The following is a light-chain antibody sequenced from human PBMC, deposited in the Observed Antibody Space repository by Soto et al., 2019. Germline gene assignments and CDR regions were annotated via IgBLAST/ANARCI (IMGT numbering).Light chain of an antibody. Sequence: DIVMTQSPDSLAVSLGERATINCKSSQSVLYSSNNKNYLAWYQQKPGQPPKLLIYWASTRESVVPDRFSGSGSGTEFTRTISSLQAEDVAVYYCQQYESTPSFGGGTKVEIK. V-gene: IGKV4-1*01. J-gene: IGKJ4*01. CDR3: QQYESTPS. CDR2: WAS. CDR1: QSVLYSSNNKNY.